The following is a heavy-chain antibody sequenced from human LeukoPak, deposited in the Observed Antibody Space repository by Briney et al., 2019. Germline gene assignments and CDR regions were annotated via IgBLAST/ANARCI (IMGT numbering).Heavy chain of an antibody. D-gene: IGHD5-12*01. Sequence: SVKVSCKASGGSFSNYAISWVRQAPGQGLEWMGGIPILGTAKYAQKFQGRVTITADGSTSTAYMELRSLGSDDTAVYYCARSTSGYEPFDYWGQGTLVTVSS. CDR2: IPILGTA. V-gene: IGHV1-69*13. CDR1: GGSFSNYA. CDR3: ARSTSGYEPFDY. J-gene: IGHJ4*02.